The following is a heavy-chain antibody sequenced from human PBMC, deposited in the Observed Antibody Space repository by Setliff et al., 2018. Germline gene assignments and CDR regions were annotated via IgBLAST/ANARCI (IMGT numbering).Heavy chain of an antibody. Sequence: SETLSLTCSVSGGSISDNYWSWIRQPPGKGLEWLGEVSHSGSTNYKPSLKGRVAMSVDTSKRQFSLKLRSVTAADTAVYYCARLGGLLVATMPFDYWGQGIPVTVSS. CDR3: ARLGGLLVATMPFDY. D-gene: IGHD5-12*01. J-gene: IGHJ4*02. V-gene: IGHV4-34*01. CDR2: VSHSGST. CDR1: GGSISDNY.